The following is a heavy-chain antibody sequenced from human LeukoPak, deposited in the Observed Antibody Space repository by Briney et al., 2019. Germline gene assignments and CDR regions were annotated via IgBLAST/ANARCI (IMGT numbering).Heavy chain of an antibody. D-gene: IGHD3-22*01. CDR2: IGAYNGNT. J-gene: IGHJ4*02. V-gene: IGHV1-18*01. Sequence: ASVKVSCKASGYTFTSYGISWVRQAPGQGLEWMGWIGAYNGNTNYAQKLQGRVTVTTDTSTSTAYMELRSLRSDDAAVYYCAIPWYYYDSSGYYSWGQGTLVTVSS. CDR3: AIPWYYYDSSGYYS. CDR1: GYTFTSYG.